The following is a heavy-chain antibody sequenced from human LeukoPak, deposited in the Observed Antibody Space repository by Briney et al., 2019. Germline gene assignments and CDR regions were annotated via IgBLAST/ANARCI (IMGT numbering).Heavy chain of an antibody. CDR1: GYTFTTYG. D-gene: IGHD3-16*01. J-gene: IGHJ4*02. Sequence: ASVTVSCKASGYTFTTYGISWVRQAPGQGLEWMGWMSAYNGNTNYAQKLQGRVTMTTDTSTSTAYMELRSRGSDDTAVYYCARKALNLGALGYWGQGTLVTVSS. V-gene: IGHV1-18*01. CDR2: MSAYNGNT. CDR3: ARKALNLGALGY.